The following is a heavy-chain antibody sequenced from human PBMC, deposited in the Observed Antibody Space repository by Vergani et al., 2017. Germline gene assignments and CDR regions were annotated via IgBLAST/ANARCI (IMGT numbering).Heavy chain of an antibody. V-gene: IGHV3-9*01. J-gene: IGHJ4*02. CDR1: GFIFDDYA. CDR3: AKDHGGYCTNGNCLFGS. Sequence: EVHLVESGGDLVEPGRSLRLSCAASGFIFDDYAMHLVRQVPGKGLEWVSGISWNSKSEAYADSVKGRFAISRDNAKNSLYLQMNSLRPEDTAQYYCAKDHGGYCTNGNCLFGSWGQGTPVTVSS. CDR2: ISWNSKSE. D-gene: IGHD2-8*01.